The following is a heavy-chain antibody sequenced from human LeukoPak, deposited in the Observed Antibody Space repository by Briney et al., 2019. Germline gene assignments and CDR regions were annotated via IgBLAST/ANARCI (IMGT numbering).Heavy chain of an antibody. CDR1: GGSISSGGYY. J-gene: IGHJ4*02. CDR2: IYYSGST. CDR3: AREPYYYDSSGYYDY. Sequence: PSQTLSLTCTVSGGSISSGGYYWSWIRQHPGKGLEWIGYIYYSGSTYYNPSLKSRVAISVDTSKNQFSLKLSSVTAADTAVYYCAREPYYYDSSGYYDYWGQGTLVTVSS. V-gene: IGHV4-31*03. D-gene: IGHD3-22*01.